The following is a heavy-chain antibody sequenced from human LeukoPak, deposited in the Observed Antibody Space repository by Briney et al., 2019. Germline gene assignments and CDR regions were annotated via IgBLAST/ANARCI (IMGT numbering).Heavy chain of an antibody. D-gene: IGHD4-17*01. CDR2: IHDSGTT. J-gene: IGHJ4*02. CDR1: GASITSSHW. CDR3: ATYFCGDYATHYFDF. Sequence: PSETLSLTCAVSGASITSSHWWRWPRQPPGKGLEWIGEIHDSGTTNYKPSLKSRVTMSLDKSNNQISLKLTSVTAADTAVYYCATYFCGDYATHYFDFWGQGTLVTVSS. V-gene: IGHV4-4*02.